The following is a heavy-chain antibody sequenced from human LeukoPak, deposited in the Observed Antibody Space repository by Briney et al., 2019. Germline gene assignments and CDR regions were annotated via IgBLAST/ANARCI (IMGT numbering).Heavy chain of an antibody. CDR3: ARVRGSGWYILDY. D-gene: IGHD6-19*01. CDR1: GFTFSSYS. J-gene: IGHJ4*02. Sequence: PGGSLRLSCAASGFTFSSYSVNWVRQAPGKGLEWVSSISSSSIHIYYADSVKGRFTISRDNAKNSLYLQMSSLRAEDTAVYYCARVRGSGWYILDYWGQGTLVTVSS. CDR2: ISSSSIHI. V-gene: IGHV3-21*01.